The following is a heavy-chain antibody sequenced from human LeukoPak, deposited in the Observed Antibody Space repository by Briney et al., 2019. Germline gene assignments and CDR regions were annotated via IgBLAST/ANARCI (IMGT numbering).Heavy chain of an antibody. CDR1: GFILSDHY. CDR2: TRNRDNNYRT. J-gene: IGHJ4*02. D-gene: IGHD2-21*01. V-gene: IGHV3-72*01. Sequence: PGGSLRLSCAGSGFILSDHYMDWVRQAPVKELEWVGRTRNRDNNYRTDYAASVKGRFTILRDDSKNSLYLQMNTLKTEDTAVYYCARAGDHYSTRDYWGQGTLVTVSS. CDR3: ARAGDHYSTRDY.